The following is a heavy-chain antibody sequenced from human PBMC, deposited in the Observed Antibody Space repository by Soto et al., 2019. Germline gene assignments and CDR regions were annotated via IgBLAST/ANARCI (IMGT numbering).Heavy chain of an antibody. CDR2: ISYDGSTK. V-gene: IGHV3-30*18. CDR3: AKVEEQLVNSLFNWFDP. CDR1: GFTFSSYG. Sequence: GESLKISCAASGFTFSSYGMHWVRQAPGKGLEWVAVISYDGSTKYYADSVKGRFTISRDNSKNTLYLQMNSLRAEDTAVYYCAKVEEQLVNSLFNWFDPWGQGTLVTVSS. D-gene: IGHD6-6*01. J-gene: IGHJ5*02.